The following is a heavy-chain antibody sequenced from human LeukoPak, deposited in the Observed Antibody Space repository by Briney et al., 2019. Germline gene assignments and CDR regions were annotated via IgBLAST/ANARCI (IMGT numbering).Heavy chain of an antibody. J-gene: IGHJ4*02. CDR2: IKQDESEK. V-gene: IGHV3-7*01. CDR3: ARALDSSSSRYQAFEE. D-gene: IGHD2-2*01. CDR1: GFTFSNYW. Sequence: GGSLRLSCSASGFTFSNYWMSWVRQAPGKGLEWVANIKQDESEKYYVDSVKGRFTISRDNAKSSLYMQMNSLRAEDTAVYYCARALDSSSSRYQAFEEWGQGTLVTVSS.